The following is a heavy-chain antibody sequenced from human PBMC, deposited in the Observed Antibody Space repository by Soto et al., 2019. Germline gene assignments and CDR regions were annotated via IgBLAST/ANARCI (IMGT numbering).Heavy chain of an antibody. J-gene: IGHJ6*02. V-gene: IGHV3-48*01. D-gene: IGHD3-10*01. CDR3: ARAVTWGLDI. Sequence: EVQLVESGGGLVQPGGSLRLSCAASGFTFSLYSMSWVRQAPGKGLEWVSYISRSSTGIHYADSVKGRFTISRDDATNSMHLQMNTLRAGDTGVYYCARAVTWGLDIWRQGTTVSISS. CDR1: GFTFSLYS. CDR2: ISRSSTGI.